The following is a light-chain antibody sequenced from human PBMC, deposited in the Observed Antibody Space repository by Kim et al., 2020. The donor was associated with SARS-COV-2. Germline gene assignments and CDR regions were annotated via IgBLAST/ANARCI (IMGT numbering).Light chain of an antibody. V-gene: IGLV3-1*01. CDR1: KLGDKY. J-gene: IGLJ1*01. CDR2: QDS. Sequence: SYELTQPPSVSVSPGQTASITCPGDKLGDKYACWYQQKPGQSPVLVIYQDSKRPSGIPERFSGSNSGNTATLTISGTQAMDEADYYCQAWDSSTAWVFGT. CDR3: QAWDSSTAWV.